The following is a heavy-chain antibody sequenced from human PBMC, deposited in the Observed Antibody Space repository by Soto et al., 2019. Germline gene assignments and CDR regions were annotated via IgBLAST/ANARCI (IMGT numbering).Heavy chain of an antibody. D-gene: IGHD1-1*01. J-gene: IGHJ5*02. Sequence: QVQLVQSGAEVKKPGSSVKVSGKASGGTFSSYTISWVRQAPGQGLEWMGRIIPILGIANYPQKFQGGVTITANKSTSTAYMELSSLRSEDTAVYYCARDPGILPGPTTWFDPWGQGTLVTVSS. V-gene: IGHV1-69*08. CDR2: IIPILGIA. CDR3: ARDPGILPGPTTWFDP. CDR1: GGTFSSYT.